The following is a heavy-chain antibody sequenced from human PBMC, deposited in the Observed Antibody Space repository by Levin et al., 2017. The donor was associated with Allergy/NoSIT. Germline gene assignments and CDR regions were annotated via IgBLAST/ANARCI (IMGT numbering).Heavy chain of an antibody. CDR3: AKVPVASSWYYWYFDL. CDR1: GFTFSSYT. CDR2: ISGSGFNR. V-gene: IGHV3-23*01. J-gene: IGHJ2*01. D-gene: IGHD6-13*01. Sequence: LSLTCAASGFTFSSYTMSWVRQTPGKGLEWISSISGSGFNRYYADSVKGRFIISTDNSKSTVFLHMRSLRVEDTAVYYCAKVPVASSWYYWYFDLWGRGTLVTVSS.